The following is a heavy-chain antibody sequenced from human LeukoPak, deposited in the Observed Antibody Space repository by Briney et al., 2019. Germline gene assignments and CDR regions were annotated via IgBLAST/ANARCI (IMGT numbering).Heavy chain of an antibody. Sequence: SETLSLTCTVSGGSISSSSYYWGWIRQPPGKGLEWIGSIYYSGSTYYNPSLKSRVTISVDTSKNQFSLKLSSVTAADTAVYYCARVRYYYGSGSYYNPPRYFDYWGQGTLVTVSS. J-gene: IGHJ4*02. CDR3: ARVRYYYGSGSYYNPPRYFDY. D-gene: IGHD3-10*01. CDR1: GGSISSSSYY. CDR2: IYYSGST. V-gene: IGHV4-39*07.